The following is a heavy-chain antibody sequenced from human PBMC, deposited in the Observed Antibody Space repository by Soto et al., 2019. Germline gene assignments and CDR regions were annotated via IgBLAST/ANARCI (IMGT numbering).Heavy chain of an antibody. D-gene: IGHD3-22*01. CDR1: GFTFSSYA. CDR3: ARSAYYYDSSGYEPTDY. J-gene: IGHJ4*02. V-gene: IGHV3-30-3*01. Sequence: QVQLVESGGGVVQPGRSLRLSCAASGFTFSSYAMHWVRQAPGKGLEWVAGISYDGSNKYYAYSVKGRFTMSRDNSKNTLYMQMNSLRAKDTAVYYCARSAYYYDSSGYEPTDYWGQGTMVTVSS. CDR2: ISYDGSNK.